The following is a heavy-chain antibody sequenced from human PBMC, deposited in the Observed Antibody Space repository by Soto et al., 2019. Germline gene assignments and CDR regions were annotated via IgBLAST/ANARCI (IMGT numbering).Heavy chain of an antibody. Sequence: EVQVVESGGGLVQPGGSLRVSCVGSGFTFRSYWMSWVRQAPGKGLEWVANIRPDGSEKYYVDSVKGQFTISRDNAKNSLYLQMSSLRAEDTAVYYCAREEGATVANNWFDSWGQGALVTVSS. CDR1: GFTFRSYW. CDR3: AREEGATVANNWFDS. V-gene: IGHV3-7*03. D-gene: IGHD4-17*01. CDR2: IRPDGSEK. J-gene: IGHJ5*01.